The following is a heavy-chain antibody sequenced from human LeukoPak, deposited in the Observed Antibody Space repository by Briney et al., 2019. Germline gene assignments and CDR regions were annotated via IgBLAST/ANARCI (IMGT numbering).Heavy chain of an antibody. V-gene: IGHV3-48*04. CDR3: VRDRCSSTSCHDSPNWFDP. CDR2: IGHTGSIT. D-gene: IGHD2-2*01. CDR1: GFTFGSYS. Sequence: GGSLRLSCAGSGFTFGSYSMNWVRHAPGKGLEWVSYIGHTGSITDYADSVKGRFTVSRDNAKNSLYLQMNTLRAEDTALYYCVRDRCSSTSCHDSPNWFDPWGQGTLVTVSS. J-gene: IGHJ5*02.